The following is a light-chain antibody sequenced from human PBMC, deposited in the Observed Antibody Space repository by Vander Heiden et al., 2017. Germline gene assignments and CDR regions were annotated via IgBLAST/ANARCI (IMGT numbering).Light chain of an antibody. CDR1: NIGSKS. J-gene: IGLJ2*01. CDR2: DDG. Sequence: SYVLTQSPSVSVAPGQTARIPCGGSNIGSKSVHWYRQKPGQAPVLVVYDDGDRPSGIPERLSASNSGNTAILTISRVEAGDEADYYCQVWDSSGDPHVVFGGGTKLTVL. CDR3: QVWDSSGDPHVV. V-gene: IGLV3-21*02.